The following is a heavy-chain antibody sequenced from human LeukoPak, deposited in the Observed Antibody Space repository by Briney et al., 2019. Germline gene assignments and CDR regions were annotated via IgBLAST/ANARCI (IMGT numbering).Heavy chain of an antibody. D-gene: IGHD3-22*01. Sequence: GGSLRLSCAASGFTFNNYAMNWVRQAPGKGLEWVSAISGSGGSTYNADSVKGRFTISRDNSKNTLYLQMNSLGAEDTAVYYCARGSYYYHSSGYDYYFDYWGQGTLVTVSS. CDR1: GFTFNNYA. J-gene: IGHJ4*02. V-gene: IGHV3-23*01. CDR3: ARGSYYYHSSGYDYYFDY. CDR2: ISGSGGST.